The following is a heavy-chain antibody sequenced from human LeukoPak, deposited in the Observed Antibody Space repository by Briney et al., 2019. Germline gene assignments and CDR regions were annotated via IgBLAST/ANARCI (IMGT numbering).Heavy chain of an antibody. CDR2: IIPIFGIA. Sequence: SVKVSCKASGGTFSSYAISWVRQAPGQGLEWMGRIIPIFGIANYAQKLQGRVTITADKSTSTAYMELSSLRSEDTAVYYCARCSSTSCTQQTIGMDVWGQGTTVTVSS. D-gene: IGHD2-2*01. CDR1: GGTFSSYA. J-gene: IGHJ6*02. V-gene: IGHV1-69*04. CDR3: ARCSSTSCTQQTIGMDV.